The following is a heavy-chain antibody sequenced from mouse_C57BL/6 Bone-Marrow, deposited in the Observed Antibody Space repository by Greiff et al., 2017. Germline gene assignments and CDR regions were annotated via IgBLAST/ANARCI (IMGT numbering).Heavy chain of an antibody. D-gene: IGHD1-1*01. CDR1: GFNIKDDY. V-gene: IGHV14-4*01. Sequence: EVQLQQSGAELVRPGASVKLSCTASGFNIKDDYMHWVKPRPEQGLEWIGWIDPENGDTVYASKFQGKATITADTSSNTAYLQLSSLTSEDTAVYYCTTVFITTVVATGAMDYWGQGTSVTVSS. CDR3: TTVFITTVVATGAMDY. J-gene: IGHJ4*01. CDR2: IDPENGDT.